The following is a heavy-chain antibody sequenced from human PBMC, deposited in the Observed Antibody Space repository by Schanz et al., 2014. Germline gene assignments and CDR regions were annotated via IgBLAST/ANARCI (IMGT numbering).Heavy chain of an antibody. CDR2: ISYDGTNK. CDR3: ARVRTINGSGAMGY. CDR1: GFTFSSYT. J-gene: IGHJ4*02. V-gene: IGHV3-30*04. D-gene: IGHD3-10*01. Sequence: QVQLVESGGGVVQPGRSLRLSCAASGFTFSSYTMHWVRQAPGTGLEWVAVISYDGTNKYYADSVKGRFTISRDNSKNTLYLQMNSLRAEDTAVYYCARVRTINGSGAMGYWGQGTLVTVSS.